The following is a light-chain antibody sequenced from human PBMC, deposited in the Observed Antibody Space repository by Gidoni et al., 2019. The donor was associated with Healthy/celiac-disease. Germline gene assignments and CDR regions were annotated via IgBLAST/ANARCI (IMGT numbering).Light chain of an antibody. Sequence: EIVLTQSPGTLSLSPGERATLSCRASQSVSSSYLAWYQRKPGQAPRLLIYGASSRATGIPDRFSGSGSGTDFTLTISRLEPEDFAVYYCQQYGSSPPRIFTFGPGTKVDIK. CDR3: QQYGSSPPRIFT. CDR2: GAS. J-gene: IGKJ3*01. V-gene: IGKV3-20*01. CDR1: QSVSSSY.